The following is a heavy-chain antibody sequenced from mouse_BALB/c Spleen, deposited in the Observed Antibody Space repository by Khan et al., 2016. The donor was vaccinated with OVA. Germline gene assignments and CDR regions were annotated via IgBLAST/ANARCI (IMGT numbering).Heavy chain of an antibody. CDR2: ISYSGVT. J-gene: IGHJ2*01. CDR3: ARGNYYGYYFDY. D-gene: IGHD1-1*01. CDR1: GYSITRGYA. Sequence: EVELVESGPGLVNPSQSLSLTCTVTGYSITRGYAWNWIRQFPGTKLEWMGYISYSGVTRYTPSLTIRLSIPRDTSTNQFFLQLNSVTTEDTATYYCARGNYYGYYFDYWGQGTTLTVSS. V-gene: IGHV3-2*02.